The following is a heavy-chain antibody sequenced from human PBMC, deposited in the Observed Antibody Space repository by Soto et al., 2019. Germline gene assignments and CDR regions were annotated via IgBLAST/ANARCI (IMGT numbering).Heavy chain of an antibody. CDR1: GGDISRYY. D-gene: IGHD4-17*01. Sequence: PSESLSLTCTVSGGDISRYYGSCIRQPPEKGLEWMGYIYHSGNSDYNPSLKSRVTISVDTSKNQLFLKLNSVTAADTAMYYCVRSRNYDYGDSTSYRYFDLWGRGTLVTVSS. J-gene: IGHJ2*01. CDR3: VRSRNYDYGDSTSYRYFDL. V-gene: IGHV4-59*13. CDR2: IYHSGNS.